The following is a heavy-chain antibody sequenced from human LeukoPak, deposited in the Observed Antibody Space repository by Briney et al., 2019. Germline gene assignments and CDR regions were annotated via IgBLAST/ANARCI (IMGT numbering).Heavy chain of an antibody. J-gene: IGHJ4*02. D-gene: IGHD6-13*01. CDR3: ASSNSSSWSPFDY. CDR2: ISFHGSDK. Sequence: GSLRLSCAASGFTFSSYAMHWVRQAPGKGLEWVAVISFHGSDKYYADSVKGRFTISRDNSKDTLYLQMNSLRAEDTAVFYCASSNSSSWSPFDYWGQGTLVTVPS. V-gene: IGHV3-30*04. CDR1: GFTFSSYA.